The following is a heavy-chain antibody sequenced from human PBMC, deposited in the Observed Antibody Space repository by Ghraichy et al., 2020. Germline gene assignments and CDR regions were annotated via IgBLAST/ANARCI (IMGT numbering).Heavy chain of an antibody. V-gene: IGHV3-23*01. CDR3: AKVRWLKSYYCDY. CDR1: GFTFSTYA. Sequence: GGSLRLSCTASGFTFSTYAMTWVRQAPGKGLEWVSGTSGSGGSTYYADSVKGLFTISRDNSKNTLYLQMNSLRGEDTAFYYCAKVRWLKSYYCDYWGQGTLVIVSS. CDR2: TSGSGGST. D-gene: IGHD5-24*01. J-gene: IGHJ4*02.